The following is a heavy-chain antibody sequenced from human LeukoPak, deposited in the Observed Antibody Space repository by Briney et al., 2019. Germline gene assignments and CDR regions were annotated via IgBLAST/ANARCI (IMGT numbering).Heavy chain of an antibody. J-gene: IGHJ4*02. CDR2: IYPGDSDT. CDR3: ARHWGQYSSGRQHFDY. V-gene: IGHV5-51*01. Sequence: GESLKISCKGSGYSFTNYWIGWVRQMPGKGLEWMGIIYPGDSDTRYSPSFQGQVTISADKSINTAYLQWSSLKASDTAMYYCARHWGQYSSGRQHFDYWGQGTLVTVSS. CDR1: GYSFTNYW. D-gene: IGHD6-19*01.